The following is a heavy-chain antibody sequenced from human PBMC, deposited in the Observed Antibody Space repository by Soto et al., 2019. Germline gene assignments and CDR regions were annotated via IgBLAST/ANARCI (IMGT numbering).Heavy chain of an antibody. J-gene: IGHJ6*02. D-gene: IGHD4-17*01. CDR3: ARENYGGNYYYYYGMDV. V-gene: IGHV3-30-3*01. CDR1: GFTFSSYA. CDR2: ISYDGSNK. Sequence: QVQLVESGGGVVQPGRSLRLSCAASGFTFSSYAMHWVRQAPGKGLEWVAVISYDGSNKYYADSVKGRFTISRDNSKNTLYLQMNSLSAEDTAVYYCARENYGGNYYYYYGMDVWGQGTTVTVSS.